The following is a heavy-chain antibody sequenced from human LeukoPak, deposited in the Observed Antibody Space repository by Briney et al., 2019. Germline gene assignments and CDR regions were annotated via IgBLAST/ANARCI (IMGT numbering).Heavy chain of an antibody. J-gene: IGHJ4*02. CDR2: ISHDGSKI. CDR3: AKDSSRFGELLSSFDY. CDR1: GFTFSTYG. V-gene: IGHV3-30*18. D-gene: IGHD3-10*01. Sequence: GKSLRLSCAASGFTFSTYGMHWVRQAPGKGLEWVTFISHDGSKIFYIDSVKGRFTISRDNSKNTLYLQMNSLRPEDTAVYFCAKDSSRFGELLSSFDYWGQGTLLTVSS.